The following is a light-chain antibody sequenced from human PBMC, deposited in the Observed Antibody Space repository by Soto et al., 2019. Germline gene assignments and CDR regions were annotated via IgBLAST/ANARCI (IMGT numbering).Light chain of an antibody. V-gene: IGLV2-23*02. CDR2: EVS. J-gene: IGLJ1*01. CDR1: TGDVGSYNL. CDR3: CSYAGSSTHYV. Sequence: SVLTQPAYVSGSPGQPITISCTETTGDVGSYNLVSWYQQHPGKAPKLMIYEVSKRPSGVSNRFSGSKSGNTASLTISGLQAEDEADYYCCSYAGSSTHYVFGTGTKVTVL.